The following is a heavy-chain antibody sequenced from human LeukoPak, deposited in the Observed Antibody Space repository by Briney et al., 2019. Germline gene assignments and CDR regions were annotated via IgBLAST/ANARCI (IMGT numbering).Heavy chain of an antibody. J-gene: IGHJ3*02. D-gene: IGHD3-10*01. V-gene: IGHV3-7*01. CDR1: GFTFSSHW. CDR2: IKQDGSEK. Sequence: GGSLRLSCAASGFTFSSHWMSWVRQAPGKGLEWVANIKQDGSEKYSVESVKGRFNISRDNAKTSLYLQMNSLRAEDTAVYYCARVGMRWFGESYDAFDIWGQGTMVTVSS. CDR3: ARVGMRWFGESYDAFDI.